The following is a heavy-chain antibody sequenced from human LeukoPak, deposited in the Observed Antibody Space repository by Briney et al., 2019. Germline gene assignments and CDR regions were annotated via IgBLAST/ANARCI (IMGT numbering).Heavy chain of an antibody. CDR2: ISGSGGST. V-gene: IGHV3-23*01. Sequence: PGGSLRLSCAASGFTFSCYAMSWVRQAPGKGLEWVSAISGSGGSTYYADSVKGRFTISRDNSKNTLYLQMNSLRAEDTAVYYCATGAVRGVIITYLDYWGQGTLVTVSS. CDR1: GFTFSCYA. CDR3: ATGAVRGVIITYLDY. D-gene: IGHD3-10*01. J-gene: IGHJ4*02.